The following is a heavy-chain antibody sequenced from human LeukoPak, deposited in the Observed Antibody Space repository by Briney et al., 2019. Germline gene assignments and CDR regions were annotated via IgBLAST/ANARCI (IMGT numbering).Heavy chain of an antibody. Sequence: SETLSLTCTVSGDSISSSSYYWGWIRQPPGKGLEWIGSIYYSGSTYYNPSLKSRVTISVDTSKNQFSLKLSSVTAADTAVYYCARENSGSYFDYWGQGTLVTVSS. D-gene: IGHD1-26*01. CDR1: GDSISSSSYY. CDR3: ARENSGSYFDY. J-gene: IGHJ4*02. CDR2: IYYSGST. V-gene: IGHV4-39*07.